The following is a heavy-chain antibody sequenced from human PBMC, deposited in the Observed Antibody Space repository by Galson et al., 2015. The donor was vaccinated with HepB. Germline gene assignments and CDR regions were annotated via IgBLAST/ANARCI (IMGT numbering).Heavy chain of an antibody. CDR3: GAAYYFDY. J-gene: IGHJ4*02. CDR2: VNQDGSEK. Sequence: SLRLSCAASGFTFSTYWMSWVRQAPGKGLEWVANVNQDGSEKYYVDSVKGRFTISRDNAKNSLFLQMNSLRAEDTAVYYCGAAYYFDYWGQGTLVTVSS. V-gene: IGHV3-7*01. CDR1: GFTFSTYW. D-gene: IGHD2-15*01.